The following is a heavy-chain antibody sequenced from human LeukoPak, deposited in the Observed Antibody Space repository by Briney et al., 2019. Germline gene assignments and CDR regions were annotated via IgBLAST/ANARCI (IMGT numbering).Heavy chain of an antibody. V-gene: IGHV4-39*07. CDR2: IYYSGST. CDR3: ARGVVIAPQTFDY. D-gene: IGHD2-21*01. Sequence: SETLSLTCTVSGASISSSNYYWGWIRQPPGKGLEWIGSIYYSGSTYYNPSLKSGGTISVDTSKNQFSLKLSSVTAADTAVYYCARGVVIAPQTFDYWGQGTLVTVSS. J-gene: IGHJ4*02. CDR1: GASISSSNYY.